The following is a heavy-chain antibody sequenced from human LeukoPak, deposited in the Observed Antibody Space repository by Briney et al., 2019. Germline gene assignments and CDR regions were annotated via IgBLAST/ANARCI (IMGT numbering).Heavy chain of an antibody. J-gene: IGHJ4*02. CDR1: GGSISSSDYY. D-gene: IGHD3-22*01. CDR2: IYYSGNT. V-gene: IGHV4-61*08. Sequence: SETLSLTCTVSGGSISSSDYYWSWIRQPPGMGLEWIGYIYYSGNTNYNPSLRSRVTISLDTSKNQFSLKLSSVTAADTAVYYCARRNYYDSSGLDYWGQGTLVTVSS. CDR3: ARRNYYDSSGLDY.